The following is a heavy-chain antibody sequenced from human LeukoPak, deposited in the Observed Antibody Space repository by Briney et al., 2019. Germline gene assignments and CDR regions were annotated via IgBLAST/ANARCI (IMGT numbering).Heavy chain of an antibody. Sequence: SETLSLTCTVSGGSISSYYWSWIRQPPGKGLEWIGEINHSGRIIYTTSPQSRVTISVDTSKNQFSLMLSSVTAAHTALYYCARGFSPLKYCSGGSCYSPRGGAFDIWGQGTMVTVYS. J-gene: IGHJ3*02. V-gene: IGHV4-34*01. CDR1: GGSISSYY. D-gene: IGHD2-15*01. CDR3: ARGFSPLKYCSGGSCYSPRGGAFDI. CDR2: INHSGRI.